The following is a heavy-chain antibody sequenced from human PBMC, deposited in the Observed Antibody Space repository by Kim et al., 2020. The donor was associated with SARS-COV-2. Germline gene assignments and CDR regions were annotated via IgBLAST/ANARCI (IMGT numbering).Heavy chain of an antibody. Sequence: STIYYADSVKGRFTIARDNAKNSLYLQMTSLRAEDTAVYYCARGRGATYVWGQGTLVTVSS. V-gene: IGHV3-11*04. D-gene: IGHD5-12*01. CDR2: STI. CDR3: ARGRGATYV. J-gene: IGHJ4*02.